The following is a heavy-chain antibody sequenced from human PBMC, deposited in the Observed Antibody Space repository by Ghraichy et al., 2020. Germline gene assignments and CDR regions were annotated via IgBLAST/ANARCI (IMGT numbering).Heavy chain of an antibody. CDR1: GGSISSGGYS. V-gene: IGHV4-30-2*01. CDR3: ARGPPYGSGSHEGFDY. Sequence: SETLSLTCAVSGGSISSGGYSWSWIRQPPGKGLEWIGYIYHSGSTYYNPSLKSRVTISVDRSKNQFSLKLSSVTAADTAVYYCARGPPYGSGSHEGFDYWGQGTLVTVSS. CDR2: IYHSGST. D-gene: IGHD3-10*01. J-gene: IGHJ4*02.